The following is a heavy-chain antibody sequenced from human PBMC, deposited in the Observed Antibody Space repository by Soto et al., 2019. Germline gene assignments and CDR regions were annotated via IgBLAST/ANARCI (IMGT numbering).Heavy chain of an antibody. D-gene: IGHD3-22*01. CDR3: ARGSGSYPLPYFDY. V-gene: IGHV4-30-4*01. CDR2: VYYSGST. CDR1: DDSISSGIHY. Sequence: ASETLSLTCIVSDDSISSGIHYWTWIRQPPGKGLEWIGYVYYSGSTYYSPSLKSRVTISVDTSRNQISLKLSSVTAADTAVYYCARGSGSYPLPYFDYWGQGTLVTVSS. J-gene: IGHJ4*02.